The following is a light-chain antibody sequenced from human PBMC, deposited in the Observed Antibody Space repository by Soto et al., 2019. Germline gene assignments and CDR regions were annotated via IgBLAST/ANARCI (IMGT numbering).Light chain of an antibody. Sequence: DIQMTQSPSSLSASVGDRVTITCQASQDISNYLNWYQQKPGKAPKLLIYDASNLETGVPSRFSVSGSWTRFSFAISSLQPEDIATYYCQHYDNLWGTVGQRSKVDIK. CDR2: DAS. J-gene: IGKJ1*01. CDR3: QHYDNLWGT. V-gene: IGKV1-33*01. CDR1: QDISNY.